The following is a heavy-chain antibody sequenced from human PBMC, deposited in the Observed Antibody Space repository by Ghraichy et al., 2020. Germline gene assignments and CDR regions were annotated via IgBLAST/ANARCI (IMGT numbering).Heavy chain of an antibody. Sequence: GGSLRLSCAASGFTFSNAWMSWVRQAPGKGLEWVGLIKSKTDGGTTDYAAPVKGRFTISRDGSKNTLYLQMNSLKTEDTAVYYCTTDFYDFWGGSDYWGQGTLVTVSS. CDR2: IKSKTDGGTT. CDR3: TTDFYDFWGGSDY. D-gene: IGHD3-3*01. V-gene: IGHV3-15*01. J-gene: IGHJ4*02. CDR1: GFTFSNAW.